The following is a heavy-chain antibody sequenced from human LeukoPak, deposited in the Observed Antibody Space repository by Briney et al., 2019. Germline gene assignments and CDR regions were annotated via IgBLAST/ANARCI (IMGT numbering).Heavy chain of an antibody. CDR3: ARVSGYDYNYYYYYYMDV. CDR2: INPNSGGT. Sequence: ASVKVSCKASGYTFTSYYMHWVRQAPGQGLEWMGWINPNSGGTNYAQKFQGRVTMTRDTSISTAYMELSRLRSDDTAVYYCARVSGYDYNYYYYYYMDVWGKGTTVTVSS. J-gene: IGHJ6*03. V-gene: IGHV1-2*02. D-gene: IGHD5-12*01. CDR1: GYTFTSYY.